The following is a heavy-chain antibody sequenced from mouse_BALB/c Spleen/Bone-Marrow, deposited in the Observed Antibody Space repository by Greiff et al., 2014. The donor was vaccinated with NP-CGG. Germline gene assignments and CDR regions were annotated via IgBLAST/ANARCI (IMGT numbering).Heavy chain of an antibody. D-gene: IGHD1-1*01. Sequence: VQLQQPGPELVKPGASMKISCKASGYSFTGYTMNWVKQSHGKSLEWIGLINPYNGGTSYNQKFKGKATLTVDKSSSTAYMELLSLTSEDSAVYYCARDYYGSSYGFAYWGQGTLVTVSA. CDR2: INPYNGGT. J-gene: IGHJ3*01. CDR1: GYSFTGYT. CDR3: ARDYYGSSYGFAY. V-gene: IGHV1-18*01.